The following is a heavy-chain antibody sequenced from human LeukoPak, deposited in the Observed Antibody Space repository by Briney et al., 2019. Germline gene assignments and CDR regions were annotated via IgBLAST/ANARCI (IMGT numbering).Heavy chain of an antibody. D-gene: IGHD3-10*01. CDR3: ARDRGRGSGSYYPNYFGY. Sequence: ASVKVSFKASGYTFTSYGISWVRQAPGQGLEWMGWISGYNGNRKYAQKFQGRVTMTTDTSTSTAYMDLRSLTSDDTAVYYCARDRGRGSGSYYPNYFGYWGQGTLVTVSS. CDR1: GYTFTSYG. V-gene: IGHV1-18*04. CDR2: ISGYNGNR. J-gene: IGHJ4*02.